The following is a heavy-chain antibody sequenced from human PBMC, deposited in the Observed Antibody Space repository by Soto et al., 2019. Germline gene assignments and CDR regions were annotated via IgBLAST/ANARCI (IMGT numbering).Heavy chain of an antibody. D-gene: IGHD2-8*02. CDR3: ARDKITGLFDY. J-gene: IGHJ4*02. CDR2: INHSGST. CDR1: GGSFSVYY. Sequence: QVQLQQWGAGLLKPSETLSLTCAVYGGSFSVYYWPWIRQPPGTGLEWIGEINHSGSTNYNPSLKSRVTISVDTSKNQFSLKLTSVTAADTAVYYCARDKITGLFDYWGQGTLVTVSS. V-gene: IGHV4-34*01.